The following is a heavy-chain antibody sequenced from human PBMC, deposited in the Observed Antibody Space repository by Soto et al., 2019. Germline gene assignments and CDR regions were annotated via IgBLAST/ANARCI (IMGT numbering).Heavy chain of an antibody. Sequence: GWSLRLSCAASGVTLSDYYMSWIRQAPGNGLEWVSYISSSNSYTNYADSVKGRFTISRDNAKNSLYLQMNSLRADDTAVYYCAKEHGGGIGMVTSYFDDWGQGALVTVSS. D-gene: IGHD5-18*01. CDR2: ISSSNSYT. V-gene: IGHV3-11*05. CDR3: AKEHGGGIGMVTSYFDD. CDR1: GVTLSDYY. J-gene: IGHJ4*02.